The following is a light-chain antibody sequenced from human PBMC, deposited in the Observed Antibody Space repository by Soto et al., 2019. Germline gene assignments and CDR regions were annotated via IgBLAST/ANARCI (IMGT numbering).Light chain of an antibody. CDR1: SSDVGGYNY. CDR3: SSYTSSSTLV. V-gene: IGLV2-14*01. CDR2: DVS. J-gene: IGLJ3*02. Sequence: QSALTQPASVSGSPGQSIPLSCTGTSSDVGGYNYVSWYQQHPGKAPKLMIYDVSNRPSGVSNRFSGSKSGNTASLTISGLQAEDEADYYCSSYTSSSTLVFGGGTKVTVL.